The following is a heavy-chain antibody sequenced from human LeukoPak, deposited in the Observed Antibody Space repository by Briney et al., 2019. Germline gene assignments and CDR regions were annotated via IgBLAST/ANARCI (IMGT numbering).Heavy chain of an antibody. Sequence: ASVTVSCKASGYTFSSYALHWVRQAPGQRPEWMGWINAGNGNTKYSQKFQGRVTITRDTSASTAYMELSSLRSEDTAVYYCARDLLSDDSQYFDYWGQGTLVTVSS. D-gene: IGHD2-15*01. CDR3: ARDLLSDDSQYFDY. J-gene: IGHJ4*02. V-gene: IGHV1-3*01. CDR1: GYTFSSYA. CDR2: INAGNGNT.